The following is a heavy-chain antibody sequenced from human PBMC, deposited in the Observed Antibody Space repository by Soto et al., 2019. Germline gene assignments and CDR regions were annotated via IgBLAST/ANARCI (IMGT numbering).Heavy chain of an antibody. CDR1: GFTFSSYA. CDR3: AKDGNPIPYLTGYYRLGWFDP. J-gene: IGHJ5*02. V-gene: IGHV3-23*01. CDR2: ISGSGGST. Sequence: GGSLRLSCAASGFTFSSYAMSWVRQAPGKGLEWVSAISGSGGSTYYADSVKGRFTISRDNSKNTLYLQMNSLRAEDTAVYYCAKDGNPIPYLTGYYRLGWFDPWGQGTLVTVSA. D-gene: IGHD3-9*01.